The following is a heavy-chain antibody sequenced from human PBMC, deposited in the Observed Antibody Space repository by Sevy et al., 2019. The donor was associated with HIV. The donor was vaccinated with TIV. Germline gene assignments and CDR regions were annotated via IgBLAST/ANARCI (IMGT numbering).Heavy chain of an antibody. V-gene: IGHV3-21*01. CDR1: GFTFSSYS. Sequence: GGSLRLSCAASGFTFSSYSMNWVRQAPGKGLEWVSSISSSSSYIYYADSVKGRLTISRDNAKNSLYLQMNSLRAEDTAVYYCAREGVDYDILTGYGARYYFDYWGQGTLVTVSS. J-gene: IGHJ4*02. D-gene: IGHD3-9*01. CDR2: ISSSSSYI. CDR3: AREGVDYDILTGYGARYYFDY.